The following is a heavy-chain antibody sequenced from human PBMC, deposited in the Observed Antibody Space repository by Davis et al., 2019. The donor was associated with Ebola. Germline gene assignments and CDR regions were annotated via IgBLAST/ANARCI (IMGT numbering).Heavy chain of an antibody. Sequence: PGGSLRLSCAASGFTFSSYGMHWVRQAPGKGLEWVAVISYDGSNKYYADSVKGRFTISRDNSKNTLYLQMNSLRAEDTAVYYCAKRDIAARSVYYYGMDVRGQGTTVTVSS. J-gene: IGHJ6*02. D-gene: IGHD6-6*01. CDR3: AKRDIAARSVYYYGMDV. V-gene: IGHV3-30*18. CDR2: ISYDGSNK. CDR1: GFTFSSYG.